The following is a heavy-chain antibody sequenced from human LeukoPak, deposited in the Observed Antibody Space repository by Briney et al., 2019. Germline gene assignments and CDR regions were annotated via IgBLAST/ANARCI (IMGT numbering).Heavy chain of an antibody. Sequence: GRSLRLSCAASGFTFSSYGMHWVRQAPGKGLEWVAFIRYDGSNKYYADSVKGRFTISRDNSKNTLYLQMNSLRAEDTAVYYCAKDHTLYCSGGSCYPYYFDYWGQGTLVTVSS. J-gene: IGHJ4*02. D-gene: IGHD2-15*01. CDR2: IRYDGSNK. CDR3: AKDHTLYCSGGSCYPYYFDY. CDR1: GFTFSSYG. V-gene: IGHV3-30*02.